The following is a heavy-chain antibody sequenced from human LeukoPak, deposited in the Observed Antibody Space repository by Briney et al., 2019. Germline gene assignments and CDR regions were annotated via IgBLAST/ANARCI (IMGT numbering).Heavy chain of an antibody. D-gene: IGHD5-18*01. CDR3: ARGWLQPYWYFDL. V-gene: IGHV1-18*01. CDR2: ISPYNGNA. J-gene: IGHJ2*01. Sequence: GASVRVSCKPSGYTFTNYGISWVRQAPGQGLEWMGSISPYNGNADYAQKLRVRVTMTTDTSTTTGYMGLRSLRSDDTAIYYCARGWLQPYWYFDLWGRGTLVTVSS. CDR1: GYTFTNYG.